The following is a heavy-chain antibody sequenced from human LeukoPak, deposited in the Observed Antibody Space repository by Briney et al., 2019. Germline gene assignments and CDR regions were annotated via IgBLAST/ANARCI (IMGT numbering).Heavy chain of an antibody. CDR1: GFTFSSYA. CDR3: AKDVYCSGGSCYSEYYFDY. J-gene: IGHJ4*02. D-gene: IGHD2-15*01. Sequence: GGSLRLSCADSGFTFSSYAMRWVRQAPGKGLEWVSAISGSGGSTYYADSVKGRFTISRDNSKNTLYLQMNSLRAEDTAVYYCAKDVYCSGGSCYSEYYFDYWGQGTLVTVSS. V-gene: IGHV3-23*01. CDR2: ISGSGGST.